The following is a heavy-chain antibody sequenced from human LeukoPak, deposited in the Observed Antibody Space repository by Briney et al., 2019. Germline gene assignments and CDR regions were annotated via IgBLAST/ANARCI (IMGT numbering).Heavy chain of an antibody. CDR3: ARSHESFASGSGDY. CDR2: INQDGSEK. V-gene: IGHV3-7*05. CDR1: RFTFSNYW. D-gene: IGHD3-10*01. J-gene: IGHJ4*02. Sequence: GGSLRLSCAASRFTFSNYWMSWVRQAPGKGLEWVANINQDGSEKYFVDSVRGRFSISRDNAKNSLYPQMNSLRAEDTAVYYCARSHESFASGSGDYWGQGTLVTVSS.